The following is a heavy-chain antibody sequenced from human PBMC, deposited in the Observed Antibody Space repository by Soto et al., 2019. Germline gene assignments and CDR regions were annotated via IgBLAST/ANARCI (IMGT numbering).Heavy chain of an antibody. CDR1: GFTFSSYA. J-gene: IGHJ6*02. CDR3: AKERGSGSYSAFYYYGMDV. CDR2: ISGSGGST. V-gene: IGHV3-23*01. D-gene: IGHD1-26*01. Sequence: GGSLRLSCAASGFTFSSYAMSWVRQAPGKGLEWVSAISGSGGSTYYADSVKGRFTISRDDSKNTLYLQMNSLRAEDTAVYYCAKERGSGSYSAFYYYGMDVWGQGTTVTVSS.